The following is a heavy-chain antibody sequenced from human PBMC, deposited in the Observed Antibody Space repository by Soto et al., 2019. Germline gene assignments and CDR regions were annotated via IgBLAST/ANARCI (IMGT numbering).Heavy chain of an antibody. D-gene: IGHD2-15*01. J-gene: IGHJ3*02. CDR2: IYYSGST. CDR3: ARVSSSKPSSQPDIVVVVAARPHAFDI. V-gene: IGHV4-59*08. Sequence: SETLSLTCTVSGGSISSYYWSWIRQPPGKGLEWIGYIYYSGSTNYNPSLKSRVTISVDTSKNQFSLKLSSVTAADTAVYYCARVSSSKPSSQPDIVVVVAARPHAFDIWGQGTMVTVSS. CDR1: GGSISSYY.